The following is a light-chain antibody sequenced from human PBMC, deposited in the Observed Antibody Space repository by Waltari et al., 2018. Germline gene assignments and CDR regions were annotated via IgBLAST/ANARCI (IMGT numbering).Light chain of an antibody. J-gene: IGKJ3*01. CDR1: QSVSRNY. V-gene: IGKV3-20*01. CDR3: QQYGSSPLT. CDR2: GAS. Sequence: EIVLTQSPGTLSLSPGERATLSCRASQSVSRNYLAWYQHKPGQAPRFLIYGASNRATGIPDRFSDSGSGTDFALTISRLEPEDFAVYYCQQYGSSPLTFGPGTKVDIK.